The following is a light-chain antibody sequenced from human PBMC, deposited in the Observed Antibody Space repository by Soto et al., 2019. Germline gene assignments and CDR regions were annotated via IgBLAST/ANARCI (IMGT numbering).Light chain of an antibody. CDR2: ATS. V-gene: IGKV3-20*01. J-gene: IGKJ5*01. Sequence: EIVLTQSPGTLSLSPGETATLSCRASQTVNSDYLAWFQQRPGQAPRLLIFATSRRATDIPDRFSGSGSGTDFTLTISRLEPEDFAVYYCQQYGSSPPITFGQGTRLEN. CDR1: QTVNSDY. CDR3: QQYGSSPPIT.